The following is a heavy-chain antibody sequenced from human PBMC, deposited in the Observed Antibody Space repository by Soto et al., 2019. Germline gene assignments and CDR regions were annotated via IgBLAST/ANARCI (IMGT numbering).Heavy chain of an antibody. D-gene: IGHD3-16*02. CDR3: ARVTMITFGGVIAPYYFDY. J-gene: IGHJ4*02. V-gene: IGHV4-34*01. CDR2: INHSGST. CDR1: GGSFSGYY. Sequence: QVQLQQWGAGLLKPSETLSLTCAVYGGSFSGYYWSWIRQPPGKGLEWIGEINHSGSTNYNPSLKSRVTISGDTSKKQFSLKLSSVIAADTAVYYCARVTMITFGGVIAPYYFDYWGQGTLVTVSS.